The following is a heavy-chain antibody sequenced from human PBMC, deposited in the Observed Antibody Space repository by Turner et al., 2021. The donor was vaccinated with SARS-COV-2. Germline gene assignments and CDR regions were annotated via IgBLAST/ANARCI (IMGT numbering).Heavy chain of an antibody. D-gene: IGHD2-15*01. CDR3: ARDLGGLRFDY. CDR2: IYSGGST. J-gene: IGHJ4*02. CDR1: GFTVSSNH. Sequence: EVQLVESGGGLIQPGGYLRLSCAASGFTVSSNHMSWVRQAPGKGLEWVSVIYSGGSTFYADSVKGRFTISRDNSKNTLYLQMNSLRAEDTAVYYCARDLGGLRFDYWGQGTLVTVSS. V-gene: IGHV3-53*01.